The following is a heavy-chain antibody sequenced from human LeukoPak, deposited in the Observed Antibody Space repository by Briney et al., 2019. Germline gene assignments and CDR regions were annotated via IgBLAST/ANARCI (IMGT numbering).Heavy chain of an antibody. CDR3: ARHGAFFTRGFCSNSNCYVDGLQT. D-gene: IGHD2-2*01. V-gene: IGHV4-59*08. CDR1: GDSISSSY. CDR2: FYETVST. Sequence: PSETLSLTCTVSGDSISSSYWSWIRQSPGKRLEWIGYFYETVSTKYNPSLKRPVILSTDKSKNQLSLKLDSVAAADTAVYYCARHGAFFTRGFCSNSNCYVDGLQTWGQGIVVSVSS. J-gene: IGHJ3*01.